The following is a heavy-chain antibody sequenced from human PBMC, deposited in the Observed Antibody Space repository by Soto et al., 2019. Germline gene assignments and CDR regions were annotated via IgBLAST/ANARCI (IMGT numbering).Heavy chain of an antibody. CDR3: ARLRLSSDYSSSAEIYYYYGMDV. CDR1: GLSFTSYW. D-gene: IGHD6-6*01. J-gene: IGHJ6*02. CDR2: IYPGDSDT. Sequence: PGESLKISCKGSGLSFTSYWIGWVRQMPGKGLEWMGIIYPGDSDTRYSPSFQGQVTISADKSISTAYLQWSSLKASDTAMYYCARLRLSSDYSSSAEIYYYYGMDVWGQGTTVTVSS. V-gene: IGHV5-51*01.